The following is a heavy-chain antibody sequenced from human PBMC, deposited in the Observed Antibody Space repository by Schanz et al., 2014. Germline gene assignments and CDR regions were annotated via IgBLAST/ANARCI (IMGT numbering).Heavy chain of an antibody. CDR3: AKDIADTSGKDDY. J-gene: IGHJ4*02. CDR1: GFTFSTFA. Sequence: VQLVESGGDLVQPGGSLRLSCSASGFTFSTFAMHWVRQTPGKGLEYISAISNNGDSTYYADSVKGRFTISRDNSKNTLFQQMNSLRVEEAAIYCCAKDIADTSGKDDYWGQGTLVTVSS. CDR2: ISNNGDST. V-gene: IGHV3-64*04. D-gene: IGHD3-22*01.